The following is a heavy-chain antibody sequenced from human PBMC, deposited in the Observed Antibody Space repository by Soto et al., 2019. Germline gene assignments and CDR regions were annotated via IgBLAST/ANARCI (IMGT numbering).Heavy chain of an antibody. D-gene: IGHD6-6*01. CDR2: IYHSGST. J-gene: IGHJ4*02. CDR1: SGSISSSNW. CDR3: ALYSSSWGYFDY. V-gene: IGHV4-4*02. Sequence: SETLSLTCAVSSGSISSSNWWSWVRQPPGKGLGWIGEIYHSGSTNYNPSLKSRVTISVDKSKNQFSLKLSSVTAADTAVYYCALYSSSWGYFDYWGQGTLVTVSS.